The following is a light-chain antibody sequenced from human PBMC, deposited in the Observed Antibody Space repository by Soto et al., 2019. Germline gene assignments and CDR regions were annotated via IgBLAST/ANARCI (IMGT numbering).Light chain of an antibody. J-gene: IGLJ3*02. CDR3: SSYASSNHLV. V-gene: IGLV2-8*01. Sequence: QSALTQPPSASGSPGQSVTISCTGTSSDVGGYNYVSWYQQHPGKAPKLMIYEVTKRPSGVPDRFSGSKSGNTASLTVSGLQAEDEADYYCSSYASSNHLVFGGGTKLTVL. CDR1: SSDVGGYNY. CDR2: EVT.